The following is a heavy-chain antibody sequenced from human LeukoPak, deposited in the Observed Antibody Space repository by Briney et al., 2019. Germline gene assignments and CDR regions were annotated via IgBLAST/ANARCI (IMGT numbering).Heavy chain of an antibody. Sequence: KSSETLSLTCTVSGGSVSSGSYYWSWNRQPPGKGLEWIGYIYYSGSTNYNPSLKSRVTISVDTSKNQFSLKLSSVTAADTAVYYCARGRVDTKYFDYWGQGTLVTVSS. CDR1: GGSVSSGSYY. CDR2: IYYSGST. V-gene: IGHV4-61*01. J-gene: IGHJ4*02. D-gene: IGHD3/OR15-3a*01. CDR3: ARGRVDTKYFDY.